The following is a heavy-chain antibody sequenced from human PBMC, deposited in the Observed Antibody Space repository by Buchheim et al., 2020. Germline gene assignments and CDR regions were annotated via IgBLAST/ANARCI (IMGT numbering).Heavy chain of an antibody. CDR3: ARLLKYYDSSGYWFHYYYMDV. D-gene: IGHD3-22*01. J-gene: IGHJ6*03. CDR1: GGTFRNYG. CDR2: IIPMFHIT. Sequence: QVQLVQSGAEVKKPGSSVKVSCKASGGTFRNYGFSWVRQAPGQGLEWMGGIIPMFHITNYAQKFQGGVTITTDGSKGTAYMELSSLRSEDTAVYYCARLLKYYDSSGYWFHYYYMDVWGKGTT. V-gene: IGHV1-69*01.